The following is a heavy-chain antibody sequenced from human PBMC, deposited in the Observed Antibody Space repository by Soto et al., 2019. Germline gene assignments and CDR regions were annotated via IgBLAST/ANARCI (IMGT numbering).Heavy chain of an antibody. Sequence: QVQLVESGGGVVQPGRSLRLSCAASGFTFSSYCMHWVRQAPGKGLEWVAVIWYDGSNKYYADSMKGRFTISRDNSKNTLYLKMNSLRAEDTAVYYCARDQIRSHYSRDYYYYGMDVWGQGTTVTVSS. V-gene: IGHV3-33*01. D-gene: IGHD1-26*01. CDR1: GFTFSSYC. J-gene: IGHJ6*02. CDR2: IWYDGSNK. CDR3: ARDQIRSHYSRDYYYYGMDV.